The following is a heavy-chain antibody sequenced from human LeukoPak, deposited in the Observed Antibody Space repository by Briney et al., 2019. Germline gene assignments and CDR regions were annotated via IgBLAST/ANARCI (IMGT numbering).Heavy chain of an antibody. CDR2: ISSSGSTI. V-gene: IGHV3-11*04. J-gene: IGHJ4*02. Sequence: PGGSLRLSCAASGFTFSDYYMSWIRQAPGKGLEWVSYISSSGSTIYYADSVKGRFTISRANAKNSLYLQMNSLRAEDTAVYYCARDTRGIAAAGTGIDYWGQGTLVTVSS. CDR1: GFTFSDYY. D-gene: IGHD6-13*01. CDR3: ARDTRGIAAAGTGIDY.